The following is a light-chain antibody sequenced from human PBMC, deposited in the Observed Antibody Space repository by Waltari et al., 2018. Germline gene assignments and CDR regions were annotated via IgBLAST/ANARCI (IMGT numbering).Light chain of an antibody. CDR1: QSVSSY. CDR3: QQRSNWPTWT. J-gene: IGKJ1*01. Sequence: EIVLTQSPATLSLSPGERATLSCRASQSVSSYLAWYQQKPGQAPRLLIHDASNRATGVPARLSGSWSGTDFSLTISSRDPEDFAVYYCQQRSNWPTWTFGQGTKVEIK. V-gene: IGKV3-11*01. CDR2: DAS.